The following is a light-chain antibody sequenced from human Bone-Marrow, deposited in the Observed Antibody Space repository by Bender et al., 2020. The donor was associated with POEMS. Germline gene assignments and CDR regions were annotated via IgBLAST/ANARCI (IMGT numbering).Light chain of an antibody. CDR1: NLENKY. J-gene: IGLJ2*01. Sequence: SHDLTQPPSVSVSPGQTASITCSGDNLENKYVCWYQLKPGQSPLLVIYETKKRPPGIPERFSGSRSGNTATLTISGTFSVDEADYCCQEWDSSSVAFGGGTKLTVL. V-gene: IGLV3-1*01. CDR3: QEWDSSSVA. CDR2: ETK.